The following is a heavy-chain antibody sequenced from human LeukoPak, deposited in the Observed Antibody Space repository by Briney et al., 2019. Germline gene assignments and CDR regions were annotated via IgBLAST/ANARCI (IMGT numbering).Heavy chain of an antibody. D-gene: IGHD6-25*01. V-gene: IGHV5-51*01. CDR1: GYSFTTYW. CDR2: IFPGDSDT. J-gene: IGHJ4*02. CDR3: ARLLAAPYYINY. Sequence: GESLKISCSGSGYSFTTYWIGWVRQMPGKGLEWMGIIFPGDSDTRYSPSFQGQVTISVDTSIDTAYLQWSSVRASDTAMYYCARLLAAPYYINYWGQGTLVTVSS.